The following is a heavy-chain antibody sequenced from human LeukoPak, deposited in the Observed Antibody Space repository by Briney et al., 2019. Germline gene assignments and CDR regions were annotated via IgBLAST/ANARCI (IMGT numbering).Heavy chain of an antibody. J-gene: IGHJ3*02. CDR2: ISGSDNTR. V-gene: IGHV3-48*03. CDR1: GFTFSSYP. D-gene: IGHD6-13*01. CDR3: ARRAAAGHLEGFDI. Sequence: GGSLRLSCAASGFTFSSYPMNWVRQAPGRGLEWVSYISGSDNTRSYADSVKGRFTISRDNAKSSLSLQMNSLRAEDTAVYYCARRAAAGHLEGFDIWGQGTLITVSS.